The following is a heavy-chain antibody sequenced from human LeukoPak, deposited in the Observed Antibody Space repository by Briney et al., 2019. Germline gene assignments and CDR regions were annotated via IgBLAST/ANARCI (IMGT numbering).Heavy chain of an antibody. Sequence: WASVKVSCKASGYTFTNYGISWVRQAPGQGLEWMGWISANNGNRNYALKLQDRVSMTTDTSTSTAYMELRSLRSEDTALYYCAKVAGATMIELVHSVYFEDWGQGTLVTVSS. V-gene: IGHV1-18*01. CDR2: ISANNGNR. J-gene: IGHJ1*01. CDR3: AKVAGATMIELVHSVYFED. D-gene: IGHD3-22*01. CDR1: GYTFTNYG.